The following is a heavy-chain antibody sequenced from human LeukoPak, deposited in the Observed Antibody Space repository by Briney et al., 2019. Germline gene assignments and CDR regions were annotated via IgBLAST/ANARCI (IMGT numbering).Heavy chain of an antibody. CDR2: INPNSGGT. J-gene: IGHJ4*02. Sequence: GASVKVSCKASGYTFTSYGISWVRQAPGQGLEWMGWINPNSGGTNYAQKFQGRVTMTRDTSISTAYMELSRLRSDDTAVYYCARGRYSSSSFLPIYYFDYWGQGTLVTVSS. CDR1: GYTFTSYG. V-gene: IGHV1-2*02. D-gene: IGHD6-6*01. CDR3: ARGRYSSSSFLPIYYFDY.